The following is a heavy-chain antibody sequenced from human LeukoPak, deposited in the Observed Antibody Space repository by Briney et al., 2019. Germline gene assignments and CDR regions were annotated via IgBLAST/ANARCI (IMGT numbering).Heavy chain of an antibody. CDR1: GGSISSSIYY. Sequence: SETLSLTCTVSGGSISSSIYYWGWIRQPPGKGLEWIGSISYSGSTYYNPSLKSRVTISIDTSKSQFSLRLSSVTAADTAVYYCAGEPPLWSGGGDAFDIWGQGTMVTVSS. D-gene: IGHD3-10*01. CDR2: ISYSGST. CDR3: AGEPPLWSGGGDAFDI. J-gene: IGHJ3*02. V-gene: IGHV4-39*07.